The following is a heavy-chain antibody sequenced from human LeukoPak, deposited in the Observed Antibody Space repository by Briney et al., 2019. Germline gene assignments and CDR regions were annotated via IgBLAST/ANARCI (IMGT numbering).Heavy chain of an antibody. CDR1: GFTFDDYG. CDR2: INWNGGST. V-gene: IGHV3-20*04. D-gene: IGHD4-17*01. J-gene: IGHJ5*02. CDR3: AKAEWDYGDYVGGFDP. Sequence: PGGSLRLSCAASGFTFDDYGMSWVRQAPGKGLEWVSGINWNGGSTGYADSVKGRFTISRDNSKDTLYLHMNRLRTEDTAVYYCAKAEWDYGDYVGGFDPWGQGTLVTVSS.